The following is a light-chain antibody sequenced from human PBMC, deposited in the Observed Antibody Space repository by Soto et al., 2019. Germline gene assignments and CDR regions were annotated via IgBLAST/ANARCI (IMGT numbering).Light chain of an antibody. CDR1: SSNIGSTYD. CDR3: QSYDSSLSGFYV. J-gene: IGLJ1*01. Sequence: QSVLTQPPSVSGAPGQRVTISCTGSSSNIGSTYDVQWYQQLPGTAPKLLIYGNSNRPSGVPDRFSGSKSGTSASLAITGLQAEDEADYYCQSYDSSLSGFYVFGTGTKVTVL. CDR2: GNS. V-gene: IGLV1-40*01.